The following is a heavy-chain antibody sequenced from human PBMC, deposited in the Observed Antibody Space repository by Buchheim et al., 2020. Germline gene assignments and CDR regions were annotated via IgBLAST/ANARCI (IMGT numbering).Heavy chain of an antibody. D-gene: IGHD2-15*01. CDR2: ISYDGSNK. CDR3: ARDRLLLSSNDYYYYVMDV. J-gene: IGHJ6*02. V-gene: IGHV3-30-3*01. CDR1: GFTFSSYD. Sequence: QVRLVESGGGVVKPGRSLRLSCAASGFTFSSYDMHWVRQAPGKGLEWVAVISYDGSNKYYADSVKGRFTISRDNSKNPLYLQMNSLRAEDTALYCCARDRLLLSSNDYYYYVMDVWGQGTT.